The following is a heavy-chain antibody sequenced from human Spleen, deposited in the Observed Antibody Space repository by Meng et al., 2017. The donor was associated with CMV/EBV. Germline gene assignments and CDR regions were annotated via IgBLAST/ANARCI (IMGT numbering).Heavy chain of an antibody. CDR1: GGSVSGYY. V-gene: IGHV4-34*01. CDR2: INHSGST. J-gene: IGHJ3*02. Sequence: SETLSHTCAVYGGSVSGYYWSWIRQPQGKGLEWIGEINHSGSTNYNPSRESRVTISVDTSKNQFSLKLSSVTAADTAVYYWARYPASTWAFDIWGQGTMVTVSS. D-gene: IGHD6-13*01. CDR3: ARYPASTWAFDI.